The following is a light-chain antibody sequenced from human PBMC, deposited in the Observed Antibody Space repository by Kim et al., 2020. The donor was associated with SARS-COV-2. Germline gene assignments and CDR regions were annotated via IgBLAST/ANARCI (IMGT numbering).Light chain of an antibody. CDR1: SSDVGSHNY. J-gene: IGLJ2*01. CDR3: CSYAGANTFN. Sequence: GQSVTISCTGTSSDVGSHNYVSWYQQVPGKAPKLIIYDVNKGPSGVPDRFSGSKSGNTASLTISGLQNEDEADYYCCSYAGANTFNFGGGTKVTVL. V-gene: IGLV2-11*01. CDR2: DVN.